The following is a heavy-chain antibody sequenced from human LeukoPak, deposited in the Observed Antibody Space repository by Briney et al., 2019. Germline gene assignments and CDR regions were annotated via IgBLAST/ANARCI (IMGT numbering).Heavy chain of an antibody. J-gene: IGHJ5*02. CDR1: GYTFTDYY. D-gene: IGHD4/OR15-4a*01. CDR3: ARDPSGAINWFDP. Sequence: ASVKVSCKTSGYTFTDYYMHWVRQAPGQGLEWMGRINPSSGGTNYAQKFQGRVTMTRDTSISTAYMELSRLRSDDTAVHYCARDPSGAINWFDPWGQGTLVTVSS. CDR2: INPSSGGT. V-gene: IGHV1-2*06.